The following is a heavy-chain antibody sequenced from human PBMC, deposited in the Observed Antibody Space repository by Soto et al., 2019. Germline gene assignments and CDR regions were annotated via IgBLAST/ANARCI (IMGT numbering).Heavy chain of an antibody. CDR1: GFIFSSYA. CDR3: AIAETLEGYYYGMDV. V-gene: IGHV3-23*01. Sequence: GGSLRLSCAASGFIFSSYAMSWVRQAPEKGLEWVSDISGSGDRTDYADSVKGRFSISRDNSKNTLYLQMNSLRAEDTALYYCAIAETLEGYYYGMDVWRQGTTVTVSS. CDR2: ISGSGDRT. J-gene: IGHJ6*02. D-gene: IGHD3-3*01.